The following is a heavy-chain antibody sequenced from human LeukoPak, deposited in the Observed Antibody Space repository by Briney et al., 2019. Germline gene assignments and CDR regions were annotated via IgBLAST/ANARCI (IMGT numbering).Heavy chain of an antibody. J-gene: IGHJ4*02. CDR3: AGHHPRNTVDF. D-gene: IGHD2-8*02. Sequence: NPSETLSLTCTVSGGSISSYYWSWIRQPPGKGLEWIAYISDIGSINYNPPLKSRVTISLDTSKNQFSLKLSSVTAADTAVYYCAGHHPRNTVDFWGQGTLVTVSS. CDR1: GGSISSYY. V-gene: IGHV4-59*08. CDR2: ISDIGSI.